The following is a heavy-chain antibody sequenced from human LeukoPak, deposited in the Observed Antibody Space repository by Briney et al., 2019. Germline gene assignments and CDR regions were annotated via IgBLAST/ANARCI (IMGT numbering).Heavy chain of an antibody. CDR1: GFTFSSYS. V-gene: IGHV3-48*02. J-gene: IGHJ4*02. D-gene: IGHD2-15*01. CDR3: ARGVVVVAAREFDY. CDR2: ISSSSSTI. Sequence: PGGSLRLSCAASGFTFSSYSMNWVRQAPGKGLEWVSYISSSSSTIYYADSVKGRFTISRDNAKNSLYLQMNSLRDEDTAVYYRARGVVVVAAREFDYWGQGTLVTVSS.